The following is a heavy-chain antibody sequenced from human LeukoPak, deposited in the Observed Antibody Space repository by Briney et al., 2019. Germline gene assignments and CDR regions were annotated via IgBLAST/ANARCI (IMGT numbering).Heavy chain of an antibody. CDR2: IWYDGSNK. J-gene: IGHJ6*02. V-gene: IGHV3-33*01. Sequence: PGGSLRLSCAASGFTVNNYGMHWVRQAPGKGLEWVAVIWYDGSNKYYADSVKGRFTISRDNPKNTLYLQMNSLRAEDTAVYYCARASRLDSSGYYPGMDVWGRGTTVTVSS. CDR3: ARASRLDSSGYYPGMDV. D-gene: IGHD3-22*01. CDR1: GFTVNNYG.